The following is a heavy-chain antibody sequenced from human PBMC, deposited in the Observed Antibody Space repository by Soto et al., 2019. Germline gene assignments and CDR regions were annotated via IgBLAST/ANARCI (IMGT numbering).Heavy chain of an antibody. CDR2: INHSGST. CDR1: GGSFSGYY. D-gene: IGHD3-3*01. Sequence: QVQLQQWGAGLLKPSETLSLTCAVYGGSFSGYYWSWIRQPPGKGLEWIGEINHSGSTNYNPSLMSRVTISVDTSKNQFSLQLSSVTAADTAVYYCATPDHLGEDHWGQGTLVTVSS. CDR3: ATPDHLGEDH. V-gene: IGHV4-34*01. J-gene: IGHJ4*02.